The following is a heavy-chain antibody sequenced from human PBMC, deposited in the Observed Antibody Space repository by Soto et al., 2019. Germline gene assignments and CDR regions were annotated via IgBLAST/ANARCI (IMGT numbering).Heavy chain of an antibody. CDR2: IYPGDSDT. V-gene: IGHV5-51*01. CDR1: GYSFTNYW. D-gene: IGHD3-10*01. Sequence: GESLKISCKGSGYSFTNYWIGWVRQMPGKGLEWMGIIYPGDSDTRYSPSFQGQVTISADKSISTAYLQWSSPKASDTAMYYCARQVRFGEPYYYMDVWGKGTTVTVSS. J-gene: IGHJ6*03. CDR3: ARQVRFGEPYYYMDV.